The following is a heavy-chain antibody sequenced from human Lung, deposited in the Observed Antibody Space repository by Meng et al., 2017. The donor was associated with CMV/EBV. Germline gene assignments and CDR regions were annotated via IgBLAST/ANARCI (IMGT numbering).Heavy chain of an antibody. D-gene: IGHD1-1*01. J-gene: IGHJ4*02. CDR3: ARDDGGGTKHTDY. CDR1: GYTFTSYG. Sequence: SXXVSXKASGYTFTSYGISWVRQAPGQGLEWMGWISAYNGNTNYAQKLQGRVTMTTDTSTSTAYMELRSLRSDDTAVYYCARDDGGGTKHTDYWGQGTMVTVSS. CDR2: ISAYNGNT. V-gene: IGHV1-18*01.